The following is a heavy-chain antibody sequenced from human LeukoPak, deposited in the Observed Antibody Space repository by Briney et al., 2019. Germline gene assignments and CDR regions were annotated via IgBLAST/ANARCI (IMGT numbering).Heavy chain of an antibody. CDR2: ISTNGGIT. D-gene: IGHD1-26*01. V-gene: IGHV3-64*02. CDR1: GFTFSSYA. CDR3: ARGTSGTYSPSDY. Sequence: GGSLRPSCAASGFTFSSYAMHWVRQAPGKGPEYVSAISTNGGITYYADSVKGRFIISRDNSKNALYLQMGSLRVEDMAVYYCARGTSGTYSPSDYWGQGTLVTVSS. J-gene: IGHJ4*02.